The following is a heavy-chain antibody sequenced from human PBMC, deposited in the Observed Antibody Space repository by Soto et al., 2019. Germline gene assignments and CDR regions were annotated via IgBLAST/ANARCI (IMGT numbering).Heavy chain of an antibody. J-gene: IGHJ5*02. CDR1: GGTFSSYT. Sequence: QVQLVQSGAEVKKPGSSVKVSCKASGGTFSSYTISWVRQAPGQGLEWMGRIIPILGIANYAQKFQGRVTITADKSTSTAYRELSSLRSEDTAVYYCARDHAYDILICYCWFDPWGQGTLVTVSS. D-gene: IGHD3-9*01. CDR2: IIPILGIA. CDR3: ARDHAYDILICYCWFDP. V-gene: IGHV1-69*08.